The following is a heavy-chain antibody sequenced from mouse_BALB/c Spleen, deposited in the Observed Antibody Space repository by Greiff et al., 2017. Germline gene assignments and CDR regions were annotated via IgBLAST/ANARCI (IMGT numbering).Heavy chain of an antibody. J-gene: IGHJ1*01. CDR2: ISSGGSYT. Sequence: EVMLVESGGGLVKPGGSLKLSCAASGFTFSSYAMSWVRQSPEKRLEWVAEISSGGSYTYYPDTVTGRFTISRDNAKNTLYLEMSSLRSEDTAMYYCARGLYGSSSWYFDVWGAGTTVTVSS. CDR3: ARGLYGSSSWYFDV. CDR1: GFTFSSYA. V-gene: IGHV5-9-4*01. D-gene: IGHD1-1*01.